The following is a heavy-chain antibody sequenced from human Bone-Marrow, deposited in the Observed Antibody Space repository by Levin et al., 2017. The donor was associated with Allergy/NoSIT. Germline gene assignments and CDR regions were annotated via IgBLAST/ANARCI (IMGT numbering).Heavy chain of an antibody. J-gene: IGHJ6*03. CDR1: GFTFSSYA. CDR2: ISNSGTST. V-gene: IGHV3-23*01. D-gene: IGHD1-1*01. Sequence: GESLKISCAASGFTFSSYAMSWVRQAPGKGLEWVSAISNSGTSTYHADSVKGRLTITRDNSKNTLYLQMNSLRAEETAVFYCAKVSEWNLIEPRSRSYNDCMDVWGKGTTVTVS. CDR3: AKVSEWNLIEPRSRSYNDCMDV.